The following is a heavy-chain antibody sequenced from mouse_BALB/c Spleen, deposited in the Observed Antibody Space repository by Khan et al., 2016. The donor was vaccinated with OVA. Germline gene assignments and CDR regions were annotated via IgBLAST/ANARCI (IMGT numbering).Heavy chain of an antibody. CDR1: GYSITSDYA. J-gene: IGHJ3*01. D-gene: IGHD2-10*01. CDR3: ASGTYYGNAWFAY. Sequence: QLEESGPGLVKPSQSLSLTCTVTGYSITSDYAWNWIRQFPGNKLEWMGYISYSGSTSYNPSLKSRISITRDTSKNQFFLQLNSVTTEDTATYYCASGTYYGNAWFAYCGQGTLVTVSA. V-gene: IGHV3-2*02. CDR2: ISYSGST.